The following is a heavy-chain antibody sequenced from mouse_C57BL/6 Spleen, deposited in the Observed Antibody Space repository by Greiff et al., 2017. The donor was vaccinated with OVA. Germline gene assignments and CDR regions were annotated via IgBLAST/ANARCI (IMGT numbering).Heavy chain of an antibody. J-gene: IGHJ2*01. CDR1: GFTFTDYY. Sequence: EVKLMESGGGLVQPGGSLSLSCAASGFTFTDYYMSWVRQPPGKALEWLGFIRNKANGYTTEYSASVKGRFTISRDNSQSILYLQMNALRAEDSATYYCATYYSKGDYWGQGTTLTVSS. D-gene: IGHD2-5*01. V-gene: IGHV7-3*01. CDR3: ATYYSKGDY. CDR2: IRNKANGYTT.